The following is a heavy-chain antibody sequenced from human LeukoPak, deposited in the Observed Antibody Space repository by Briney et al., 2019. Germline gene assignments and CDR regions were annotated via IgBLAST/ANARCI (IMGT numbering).Heavy chain of an antibody. CDR3: AREREGPYGYLDY. CDR2: IYISGST. Sequence: PSQTLSLTCTVSGGSISSAAYYWSWIRQLAGKGLEWIARIYISGSTNYNPSLKSRVTISVDTSKNQFSLKLSSVTAADTAVYYCAREREGPYGYLDYWGQGTLVTVSS. V-gene: IGHV4-61*02. D-gene: IGHD4-17*01. CDR1: GGSISSAAYY. J-gene: IGHJ4*02.